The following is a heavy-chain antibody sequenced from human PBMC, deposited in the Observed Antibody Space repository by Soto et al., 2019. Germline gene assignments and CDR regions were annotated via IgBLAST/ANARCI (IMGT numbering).Heavy chain of an antibody. CDR3: AKAQGWNDGPLDYYYYGMDV. CDR1: GYTFTGYY. D-gene: IGHD1-1*01. J-gene: IGHJ6*02. CDR2: INPNSGGT. Sequence: ASVKVSCKASGYTFTGYYMHWVRQAPGQGLEWMGWINPNSGGTNYAQKFQGRVTMTRNTLYLQMNSLRAEDTAVYYCAKAQGWNDGPLDYYYYGMDVWGQGTTVTVSS. V-gene: IGHV1-2*02.